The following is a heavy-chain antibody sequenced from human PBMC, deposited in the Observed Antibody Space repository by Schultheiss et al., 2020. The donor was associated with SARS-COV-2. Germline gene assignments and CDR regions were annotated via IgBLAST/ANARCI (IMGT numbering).Heavy chain of an antibody. CDR1: GGSISSSSYY. J-gene: IGHJ4*02. CDR2: IYYSGST. CDR3: ARQEGIVGAH. V-gene: IGHV4-39*01. Sequence: SETLSLTFTVSGGSISSSSYYWGWIRQPPGKGLEWIGSIYYSGSTYYNPSLKSRVTISVDTSKNQFSLKLSSVTAADTAVYYCARQEGIVGAHWGQGTLVTVSS. D-gene: IGHD1-26*01.